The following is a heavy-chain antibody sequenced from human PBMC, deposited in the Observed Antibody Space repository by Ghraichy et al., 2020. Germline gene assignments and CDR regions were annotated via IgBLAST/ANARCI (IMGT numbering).Heavy chain of an antibody. J-gene: IGHJ4*02. CDR2: IYPSGTP. D-gene: IGHD1-26*01. CDR3: ARGAASASHYFDY. CDR1: GGSFSSYY. V-gene: IGHV4-4*07. Sequence: SQTLSLTCTVSGGSFSSYYWSWIRQPAGKGLEWIGRIYPSGTPNYNPTLRSRLTMSVDTSKNQFSLNVRSVTAADTAVYYCARGAASASHYFDYWGQGTLATV.